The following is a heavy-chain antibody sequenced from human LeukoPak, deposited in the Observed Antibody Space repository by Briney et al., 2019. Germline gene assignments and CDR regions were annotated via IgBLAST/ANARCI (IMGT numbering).Heavy chain of an antibody. V-gene: IGHV4-59*11. J-gene: IGHJ3*02. CDR3: ARDLVTVTKGFDI. CDR2: ISHIGRT. CDR1: GDSFSSHY. D-gene: IGHD4-17*01. Sequence: SETLSLTCAVSGDSFSSHYWTWIWQSPGTGLEWIGYISHIGRTNYNPSLKSRVTISIDTSKNQFSLKLRSVTAADTAVYYCARDLVTVTKGFDIWGQGTMVSVSS.